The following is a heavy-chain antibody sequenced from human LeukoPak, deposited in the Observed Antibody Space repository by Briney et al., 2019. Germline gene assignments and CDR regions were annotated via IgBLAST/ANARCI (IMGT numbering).Heavy chain of an antibody. CDR1: GYTFTDYS. CDR3: ARDLSSSWYGTSKGFFDY. D-gene: IGHD6-13*01. Sequence: ASVKVSCKASGYTFTDYSIHWVRQAPGQGLEWMGWINPNSGGTNYAQKFQGRVTMTRDTSISTAYMELSRLRSDDTAVYYCARDLSSSWYGTSKGFFDYWGQGTLVTVSS. J-gene: IGHJ4*02. V-gene: IGHV1-2*02. CDR2: INPNSGGT.